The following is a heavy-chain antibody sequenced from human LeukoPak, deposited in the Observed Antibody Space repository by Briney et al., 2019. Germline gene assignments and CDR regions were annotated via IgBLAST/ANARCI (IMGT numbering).Heavy chain of an antibody. V-gene: IGHV2-5*02. CDR3: AHRGCSSSSCPFDY. CDR2: IYWDDDK. Sequence: SGPTLVNPTQTLTLTCTFSGFSLTTSGVGVGWIRQPPRKALEWLALIYWDDDKRYRPPLKGRLTITMDTSKDQVDLTMTDMDPVDTATYYCAHRGCSSSSCPFDYWGQGTLVTVSS. CDR1: GFSLTTSGVG. D-gene: IGHD2-2*01. J-gene: IGHJ4*02.